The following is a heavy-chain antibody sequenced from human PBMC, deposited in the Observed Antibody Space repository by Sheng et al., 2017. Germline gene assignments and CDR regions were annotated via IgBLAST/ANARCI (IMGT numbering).Heavy chain of an antibody. Sequence: EVQLVESGGGLVQPGGSLRLSCAASGFTLSNYWMHWVRQAPGKELVWVSRINNDGSSTNYADSVKGRFTITRDNAKNTLYLQMNSLRAEDTAVYYCANQVRYGLDDWGQGTTVTVSS. CDR3: ANQVRYGLDD. D-gene: IGHD2-2*01. J-gene: IGHJ6*02. V-gene: IGHV3-74*01. CDR1: GFTLSNYW. CDR2: INNDGSST.